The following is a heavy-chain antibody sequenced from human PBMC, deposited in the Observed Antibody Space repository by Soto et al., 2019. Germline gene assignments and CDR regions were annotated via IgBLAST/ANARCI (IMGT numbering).Heavy chain of an antibody. CDR1: GFTFSSYS. CDR2: ISSSSSYI. D-gene: IGHD6-19*01. V-gene: IGHV3-21*01. Sequence: GSLRLSCAASGFTFSSYSMNWVRQAPGKGLEWVSSISSSSSYIYYADSVKGRFTISRDNAKNSLYLQMNSLRAEDTAVYYCARDRDIAVAGDYYYGMDVWGQGTTVTVSS. J-gene: IGHJ6*02. CDR3: ARDRDIAVAGDYYYGMDV.